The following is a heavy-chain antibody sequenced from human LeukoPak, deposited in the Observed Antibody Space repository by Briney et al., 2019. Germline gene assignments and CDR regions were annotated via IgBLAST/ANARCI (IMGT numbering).Heavy chain of an antibody. D-gene: IGHD6-6*01. Sequence: PGGSLRLSCAASGFTFSSYWMSWVRQAPGKGLEWVANIKQDGSEKYYVDSVKGRFTISRDNAKNSLYLQMNSLRAEDTAVYYCASEYSSSSTYYYYMDVWGKGTTVTVSS. CDR3: ASEYSSSSTYYYYMDV. V-gene: IGHV3-7*01. J-gene: IGHJ6*03. CDR2: IKQDGSEK. CDR1: GFTFSSYW.